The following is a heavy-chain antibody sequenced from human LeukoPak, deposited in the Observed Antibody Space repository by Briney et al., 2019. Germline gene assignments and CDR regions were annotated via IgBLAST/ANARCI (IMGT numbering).Heavy chain of an antibody. Sequence: PGGSLRLSCAASGFIFSSYWMSWVRQAPGKGLEWVANINQDGSEKYYVDSVKGRFTISRDNAKNSLYLQMNSLRAEDTAVYYCARDEGYSSSWYPQTYNWFDPWGQGTLVTVSS. V-gene: IGHV3-7*01. CDR2: INQDGSEK. CDR1: GFIFSSYW. CDR3: ARDEGYSSSWYPQTYNWFDP. D-gene: IGHD6-13*01. J-gene: IGHJ5*02.